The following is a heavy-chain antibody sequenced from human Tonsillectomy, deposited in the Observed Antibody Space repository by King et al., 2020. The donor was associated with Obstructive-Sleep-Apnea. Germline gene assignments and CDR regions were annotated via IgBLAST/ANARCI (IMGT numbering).Heavy chain of an antibody. Sequence: VQLVESGGGLVKPGGSLRLSCAASGFTFSSYSMNWVRQAPGKGLEWVSSISSSTSYIYYADSVKGRFTISRDNAKNSLYLQMNSLRAEDTAVYYCARGFDYGGNRFDYWAREPWSPSP. V-gene: IGHV3-21*01. CDR1: GFTFSSYS. D-gene: IGHD4-23*01. J-gene: IGHJ4*02. CDR3: ARGFDYGGNRFDY. CDR2: ISSSTSYI.